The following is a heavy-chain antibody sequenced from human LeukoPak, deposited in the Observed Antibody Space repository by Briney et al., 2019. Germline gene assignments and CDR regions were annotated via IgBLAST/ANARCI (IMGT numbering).Heavy chain of an antibody. Sequence: PGGSLRLSCAASGFTFSSYWMSWVRQAPGKGLEWVANIKQDGSEKYYVDSVKGRFTISRDNAKNSLYLQMNSLRAEDTAVYYCARACGNPDKWVGAFGIWGQGTMVTVSS. J-gene: IGHJ3*02. V-gene: IGHV3-7*01. CDR3: ARACGNPDKWVGAFGI. CDR2: IKQDGSEK. CDR1: GFTFSSYW. D-gene: IGHD1-14*01.